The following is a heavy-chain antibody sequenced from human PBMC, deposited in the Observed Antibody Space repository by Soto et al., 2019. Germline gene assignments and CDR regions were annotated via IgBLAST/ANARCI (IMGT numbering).Heavy chain of an antibody. CDR2: ISYDGNNK. CDR1: GFTFSTFG. V-gene: IGHV3-30*18. D-gene: IGHD4-17*01. J-gene: IGHJ6*02. CDR3: AKDLQADGDYDYYCYGLDV. Sequence: QLVESGGGVVPPGASLRLSCAASGFTFSTFGMHWVRQTPGKGLEWVAVISYDGNNKVYADSVKGRFTISRDNFKNTVDLVMNNLKGDDTAVYYCAKDLQADGDYDYYCYGLDVWGQGATVSVSS.